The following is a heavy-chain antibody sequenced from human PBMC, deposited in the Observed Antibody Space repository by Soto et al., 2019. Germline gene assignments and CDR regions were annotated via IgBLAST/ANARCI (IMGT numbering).Heavy chain of an antibody. D-gene: IGHD3-9*01. CDR3: ARDFERSAIGP. Sequence: SEMLSLTSVFSVAYISVADSDGFWIRKPPGKGLEWIGYIAYSGDTYYNPSLRRRVTISADRSENKLSLTLKSVTAADTAVYFCARDFERSAIGPWGQGTSVTVSS. CDR1: VAYISVADSD. V-gene: IGHV4-31*11. J-gene: IGHJ5*02. CDR2: IAYSGDT.